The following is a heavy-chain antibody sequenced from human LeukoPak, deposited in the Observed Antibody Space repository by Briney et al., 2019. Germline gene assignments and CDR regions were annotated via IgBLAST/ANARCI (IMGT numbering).Heavy chain of an antibody. Sequence: PSETLSLTCTVSGGSISSYYWSWIRQPPGKGLEWIGYIYYSGSTNYNPSLKSRVTISVDTSKNQFSLKLSSVTAADTAVYYCARQGTNYYDSSGSAGYFDYWGQGTLVTVSS. CDR2: IYYSGST. D-gene: IGHD3-22*01. CDR3: ARQGTNYYDSSGSAGYFDY. CDR1: GGSISSYY. J-gene: IGHJ4*02. V-gene: IGHV4-59*08.